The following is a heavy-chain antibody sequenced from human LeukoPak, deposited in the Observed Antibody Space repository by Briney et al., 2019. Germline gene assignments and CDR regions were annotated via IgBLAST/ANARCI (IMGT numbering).Heavy chain of an antibody. J-gene: IGHJ5*02. CDR1: GYTFTSYG. Sequence: ASVKVSCKASGYTFTSYGISWVRQAPGQGLEWMGWISAYNGNTNYAQKLQGRVTMTIDTSTSTAYMELRSLRSDDTAVYYCARDMWDDWNDPNWLDAWGQGTLVTVSS. CDR2: ISAYNGNT. CDR3: ARDMWDDWNDPNWLDA. D-gene: IGHD1-1*01. V-gene: IGHV1-18*01.